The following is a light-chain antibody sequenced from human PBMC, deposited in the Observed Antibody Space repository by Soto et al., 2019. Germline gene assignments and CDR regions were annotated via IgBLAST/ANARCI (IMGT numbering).Light chain of an antibody. CDR1: QSVGRY. CDR3: QQRSSWPLT. V-gene: IGKV3-11*01. J-gene: IGKJ4*01. Sequence: EIVLTQSPATLSLSPGERATLSCRASQSVGRYFAWYHQKPGQAPRLLIYDAFSRATGIPARFSGSGSGTDFTLTISSLEPEDFAVYFCQQRSSWPLTFGGGTMVEIK. CDR2: DAF.